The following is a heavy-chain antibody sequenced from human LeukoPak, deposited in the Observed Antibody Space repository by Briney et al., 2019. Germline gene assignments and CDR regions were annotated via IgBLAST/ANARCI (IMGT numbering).Heavy chain of an antibody. Sequence: GGSLRLSCAASGAAFSKYGMKWVRQAAGAGLEYISGISRSGDITHYADSVKGRFTISRDNAKNTLYLQMNSLRAEDTALYYCATEGFYFWGPGTQVTVSS. CDR2: ISRSGDIT. CDR3: ATEGFYF. J-gene: IGHJ4*02. V-gene: IGHV3-23*01. CDR1: GAAFSKYG.